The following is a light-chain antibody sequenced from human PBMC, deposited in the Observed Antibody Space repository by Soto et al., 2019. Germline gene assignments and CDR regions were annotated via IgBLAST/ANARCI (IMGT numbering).Light chain of an antibody. J-gene: IGKJ2*01. Sequence: EIVMTQSPATLSVSPGERATLSCRASQSVSSNLAWYQQKPGQAPRLLIYGASTRATGIPARFSGSGSGTDFTLTIISLQSEDFAVYYCHQYNNWPPFTFGQWTKLEIK. CDR3: HQYNNWPPFT. CDR1: QSVSSN. CDR2: GAS. V-gene: IGKV3-15*01.